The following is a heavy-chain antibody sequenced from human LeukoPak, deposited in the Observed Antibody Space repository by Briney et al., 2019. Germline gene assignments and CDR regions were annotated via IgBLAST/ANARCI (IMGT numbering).Heavy chain of an antibody. D-gene: IGHD3-16*01. CDR3: AKDDSTLGQSVNHYFDY. CDR2: ISYDGSNT. Sequence: SGGSLRLSCAASGFTFTSYGMHWVRQAPGKGLEWVAVISYDGSNTYYADSVKGRFTISRDDSKNTLFLHMNSLRAEDTAVYFCAKDDSTLGQSVNHYFDYWGQGTLATVSS. V-gene: IGHV3-30*18. J-gene: IGHJ4*02. CDR1: GFTFTSYG.